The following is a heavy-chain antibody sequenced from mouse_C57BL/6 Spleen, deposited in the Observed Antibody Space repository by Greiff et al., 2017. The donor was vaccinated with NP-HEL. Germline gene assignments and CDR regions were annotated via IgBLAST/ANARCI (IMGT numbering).Heavy chain of an antibody. J-gene: IGHJ2*01. CDR1: GYTFTDYN. D-gene: IGHD1-1*01. CDR3: ARNRLYGSSPYYFDY. V-gene: IGHV1-22*01. CDR2: INPNNGGT. Sequence: EVKLQESGPELVKPGASVKMSCKASGYTFTDYNMHWVKQSHGKSLEWIGYINPNNGGTSYNQKFKGKATLTVNKSSSTAYMELRSLTSEDSAVYYCARNRLYGSSPYYFDYWGQGTTLTVSS.